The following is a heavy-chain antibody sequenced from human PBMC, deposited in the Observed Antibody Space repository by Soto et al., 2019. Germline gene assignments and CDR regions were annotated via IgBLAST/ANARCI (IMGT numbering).Heavy chain of an antibody. CDR3: VKDDVGDYDY. J-gene: IGHJ4*02. Sequence: PGGSLRLSCSASGFTFSRSPMHWVRQAPGKGLESVSAISGDGYNIYYADSIKDRFTISRDNSKNTLYLQMSSLRVEDTAVYYCVKDDVGDYDYWGQGTLVTVSS. CDR2: ISGDGYNI. D-gene: IGHD1-26*01. CDR1: GFTFSRSP. V-gene: IGHV3-64D*08.